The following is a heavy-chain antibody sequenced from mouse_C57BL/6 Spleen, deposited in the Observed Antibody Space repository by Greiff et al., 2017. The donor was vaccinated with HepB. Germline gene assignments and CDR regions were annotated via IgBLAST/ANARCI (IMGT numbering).Heavy chain of an antibody. J-gene: IGHJ2*01. CDR1: GYTFTSYW. V-gene: IGHV1-64*01. Sequence: QVQLQQPGAELVKPGASVKLSCKASGYTFTSYWMHWVKQRPGQGLEWIGMIHPNSGSTNYNEKFKGKATLTVDKSSSTAYMQLSSLTSEDSAVYYCARSDYYGSNYFDYWGQGTTLTVSS. CDR3: ARSDYYGSNYFDY. D-gene: IGHD1-1*01. CDR2: IHPNSGST.